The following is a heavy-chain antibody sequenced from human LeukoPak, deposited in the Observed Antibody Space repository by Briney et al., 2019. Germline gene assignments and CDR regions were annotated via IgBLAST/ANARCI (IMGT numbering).Heavy chain of an antibody. CDR2: ISSSGSTI. D-gene: IGHD6-19*01. CDR3: ARQGVGGSSGWPDPVVDY. CDR1: GFTFSDYY. V-gene: IGHV3-11*01. Sequence: PGGSLRLSCAASGFTFSDYYMSWIRQAPGKGLEWVSYISSSGSTIYYADSVKGRFTISRDNAKNSLYLQMNSLRAEDTAVYYCARQGVGGSSGWPDPVVDYWGQGTLVTVSS. J-gene: IGHJ4*02.